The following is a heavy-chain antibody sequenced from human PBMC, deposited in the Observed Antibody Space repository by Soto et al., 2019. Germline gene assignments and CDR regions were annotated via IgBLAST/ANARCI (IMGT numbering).Heavy chain of an antibody. V-gene: IGHV1-2*04. CDR2: INPNSGGT. D-gene: IGHD2-21*01. J-gene: IGHJ6*02. CDR1: GYTFTGYY. CDR3: ARALFNMGKYYYYYYGMDV. Sequence: GASVKVSCKASGYTFTGYYMHWVRQAPGHGLEWMGWINPNSGGTNYAQKFQGWVTMTRDTSISTAYMELSRLRSDDTAVYYCARALFNMGKYYYYYYGMDVWGQGTTVTVSS.